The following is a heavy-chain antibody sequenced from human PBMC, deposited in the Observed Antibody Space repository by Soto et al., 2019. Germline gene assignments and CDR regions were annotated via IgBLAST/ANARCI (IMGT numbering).Heavy chain of an antibody. J-gene: IGHJ5*02. CDR3: ARTTIVRGVGYNWFDP. CDR2: IYHSGST. Sequence: QLQLQESGSGLVKPSQTLSLTCAVSGGSISSGGYSWSWIRQPPGQGLEWIGYIYHSGSTYYNPSLKSRVTISVDRTKNQFSLKLSSVTAADTAVYYCARTTIVRGVGYNWFDPWGQGTLVTVSS. D-gene: IGHD3-10*01. CDR1: GGSISSGGYS. V-gene: IGHV4-30-2*01.